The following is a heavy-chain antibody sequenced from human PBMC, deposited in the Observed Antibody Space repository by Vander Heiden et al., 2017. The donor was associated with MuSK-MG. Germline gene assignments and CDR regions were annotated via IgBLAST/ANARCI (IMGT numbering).Heavy chain of an antibody. D-gene: IGHD3-3*01. CDR1: GYTFTDYY. Sequence: EVQLVQSGAEVKKPGATVKISCKVSGYTFTDYYLHWVQQAPGKGLEWMGLVDPEDCETIYAEKFQGRVTITADTSTDTAYMELSSLRSEDTAVYYCATVAKSTIFGVVIFIGPFDYWGQGTLVTVSS. CDR3: ATVAKSTIFGVVIFIGPFDY. CDR2: VDPEDCET. V-gene: IGHV1-69-2*01. J-gene: IGHJ4*02.